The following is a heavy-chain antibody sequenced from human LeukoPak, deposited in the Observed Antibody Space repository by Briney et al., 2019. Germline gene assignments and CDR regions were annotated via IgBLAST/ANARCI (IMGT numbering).Heavy chain of an antibody. CDR1: GGSISSSSYY. J-gene: IGHJ4*02. CDR3: ARRRYSSSWYDSDY. Sequence: PSETLSLTCTGSGGSISSSSYYGGGIRQPPGKGLEWIGRMYYSGSTYYNPFLKRRVTIFVETSKNQLSLKLSSVTAADTAVYYCARRRYSSSWYDSDYWGQGTLVTVSS. V-gene: IGHV4-39*01. D-gene: IGHD6-13*01. CDR2: MYYSGST.